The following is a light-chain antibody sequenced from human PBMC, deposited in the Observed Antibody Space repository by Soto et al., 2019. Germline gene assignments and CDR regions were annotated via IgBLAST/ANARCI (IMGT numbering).Light chain of an antibody. CDR2: EVS. Sequence: QSALTQPASVSGSPGQSITISCTGTSSDVGGYNYVSWYQQHPGKAPKLMIYEVSNRPSGVSNRFSGSKSGNTASLTISGLQAEDEAYYYCSSYTSSSTSVFGTGTKVTVL. CDR3: SSYTSSSTSV. V-gene: IGLV2-14*01. J-gene: IGLJ1*01. CDR1: SSDVGGYNY.